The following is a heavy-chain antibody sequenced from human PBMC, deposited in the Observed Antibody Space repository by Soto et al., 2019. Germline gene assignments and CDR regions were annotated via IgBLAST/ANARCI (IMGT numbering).Heavy chain of an antibody. D-gene: IGHD6-6*01. Sequence: ASVKVSCKASGYNFIDHYINWVRQAPGQGLEWMGWIDPRNGVTSLAQKFKYRVIMTRDSSIATVYMELNNLRSDETALYFCARAPKVSGSSQTRPDFWGQGTLVTVSS. CDR1: GYNFIDHY. CDR3: ARAPKVSGSSQTRPDF. J-gene: IGHJ4*02. CDR2: IDPRNGVT. V-gene: IGHV1-2*02.